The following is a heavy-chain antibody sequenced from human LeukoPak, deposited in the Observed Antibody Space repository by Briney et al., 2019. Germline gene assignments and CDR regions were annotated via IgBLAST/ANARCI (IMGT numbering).Heavy chain of an antibody. J-gene: IGHJ6*03. CDR2: IKQDGSEK. CDR1: GFTFSSYS. CDR3: ARSSITMVRGVIKSTTIWYHYYKMDV. V-gene: IGHV3-7*01. D-gene: IGHD3-10*01. Sequence: GGSLRLSCAASGFTFSSYSMSWVRQAPGKGLEWVANIKQDGSEKNYVGSVKGRFTIARDNAKNSLYLQMNSLRAEDTAVYYCARSSITMVRGVIKSTTIWYHYYKMDVWAKGPRSPSP.